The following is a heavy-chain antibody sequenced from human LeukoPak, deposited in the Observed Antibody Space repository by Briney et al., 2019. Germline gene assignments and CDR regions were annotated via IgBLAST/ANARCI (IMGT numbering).Heavy chain of an antibody. Sequence: GASVKVSCKASGYTFTGYYMHWVRQAPGQGLEWMGWINPNSGGTNYAQKFQGRVTMTRDTSISTAYMELSRLRSDDTAVYYCARADSGSYTYYFEYWGQGTLVNVSS. CDR3: ARADSGSYTYYFEY. CDR2: INPNSGGT. V-gene: IGHV1-2*02. D-gene: IGHD3-10*01. J-gene: IGHJ4*02. CDR1: GYTFTGYY.